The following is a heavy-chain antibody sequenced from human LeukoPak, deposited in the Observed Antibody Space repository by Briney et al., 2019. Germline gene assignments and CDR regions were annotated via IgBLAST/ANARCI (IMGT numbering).Heavy chain of an antibody. Sequence: GGSLRLSCAASGFTFSTYGMSWVRQAPGKGLEWVSAVSSTGGTTYYADSVKGRFTISRDNSKNTLFLQMNSLRAEDTAVYYCVRDRSPGYFDYWGQGTLVTVSS. CDR1: GFTFSTYG. CDR2: VSSTGGTT. V-gene: IGHV3-23*01. CDR3: VRDRSPGYFDY. J-gene: IGHJ4*02. D-gene: IGHD3-10*01.